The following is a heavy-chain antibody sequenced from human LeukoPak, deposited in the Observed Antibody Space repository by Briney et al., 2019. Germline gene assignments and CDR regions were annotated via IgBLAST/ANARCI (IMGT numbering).Heavy chain of an antibody. CDR3: AKGALAAGVAHYYDSSGSFDY. CDR1: GFIFNSFA. V-gene: IGHV3-23*01. J-gene: IGHJ4*02. D-gene: IGHD3-22*01. Sequence: GGSLRLSCAASGFIFNSFAMSWVRQAPGKGLEWVSTFSGSGSRTSYADSVKGRFTISRDNSKNTLYLQMKSLRAEDTAVYYCAKGALAAGVAHYYDSSGSFDYWGQGTLATVSS. CDR2: FSGSGSRT.